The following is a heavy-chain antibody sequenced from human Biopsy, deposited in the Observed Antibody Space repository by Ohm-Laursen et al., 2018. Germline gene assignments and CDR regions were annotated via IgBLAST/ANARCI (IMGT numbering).Heavy chain of an antibody. CDR1: GDTISTYY. CDR2: IHYTGHI. V-gene: IGHV4-59*08. D-gene: IGHD5-12*01. CDR3: ARNRVDVVKVTTIGWNFDL. Sequence: PSQTLSLTWTVSGDTISTYYWNWIRQTPGKGLEWIGYIHYTGHIRINPSLNSRATISVDTSKDQFSLMLSSLTAADTAIYYCARNRVDVVKVTTIGWNFDLWGRGTLVTVS. J-gene: IGHJ2*01.